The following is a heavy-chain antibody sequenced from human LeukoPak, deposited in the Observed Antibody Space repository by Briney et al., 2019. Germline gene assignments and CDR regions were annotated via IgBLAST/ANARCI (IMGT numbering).Heavy chain of an antibody. J-gene: IGHJ4*02. Sequence: GGSLRLSCAASGFTFSSYGMSWVRQAPGKGLEWVSSISSSSSYIYYADSVKGRFTISRDNAKNSLYLQMNSLRAEDTAVYYCAKESLHAYYYDYWGQGTLVTVSS. V-gene: IGHV3-21*01. CDR2: ISSSSSYI. CDR3: AKESLHAYYYDY. CDR1: GFTFSSYG.